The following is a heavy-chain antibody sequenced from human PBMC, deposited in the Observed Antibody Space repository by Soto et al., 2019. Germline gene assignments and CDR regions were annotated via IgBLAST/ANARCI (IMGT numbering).Heavy chain of an antibody. Sequence: QVQLVQSGAEVKKPGSSVKVSCKASGGTFSSYAISWVRQAPGQGLEWMGGIIPIFGTANYARKFQGRVTITADESTSTADMELSSLRSEDTAVYYCARDNDFWSGYAPSYSYYGMDVWGQGTTVTVSS. V-gene: IGHV1-69*01. J-gene: IGHJ6*02. CDR2: IIPIFGTA. CDR1: GGTFSSYA. CDR3: ARDNDFWSGYAPSYSYYGMDV. D-gene: IGHD3-3*01.